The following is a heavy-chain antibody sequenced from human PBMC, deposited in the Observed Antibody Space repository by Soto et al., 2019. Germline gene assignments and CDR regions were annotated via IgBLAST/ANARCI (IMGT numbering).Heavy chain of an antibody. J-gene: IGHJ6*02. CDR1: GFIFISYG. CDR3: AKDLSNPPPAYAMDV. CDR2: ISYDGSNK. V-gene: IGHV3-30*18. Sequence: GSLRLSCTASGFIFISYGMHWVRQAPGKGLEWVAIISYDGSNKYYADSVKGRFTISRDNSKNTLFLQMNGLRADDTAVYYCAKDLSNPPPAYAMDVWGQWTTVTV.